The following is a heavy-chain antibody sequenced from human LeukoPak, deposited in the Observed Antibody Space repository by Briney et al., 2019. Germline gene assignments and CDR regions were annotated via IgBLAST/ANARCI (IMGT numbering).Heavy chain of an antibody. V-gene: IGHV3-11*04. CDR3: AKVDTAMVTTTYYYYYMDV. CDR1: GFTFSDYN. CDR2: ISRSGSTK. D-gene: IGHD5-18*01. J-gene: IGHJ6*03. Sequence: PGGSLKLSCAASGFTFSDYNMRWIRQAPGKGLEWVSSISRSGSTKYYADSVKGRFTISRDNAKNSLFLQMNSLRAEDTAVYYCAKVDTAMVTTTYYYYYMDVWGKGTTVTISS.